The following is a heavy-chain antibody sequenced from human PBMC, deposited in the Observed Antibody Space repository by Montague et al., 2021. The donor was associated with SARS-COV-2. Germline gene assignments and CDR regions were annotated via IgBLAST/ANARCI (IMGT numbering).Heavy chain of an antibody. CDR2: IYYSGST. J-gene: IGHJ2*01. V-gene: IGHV4-31*03. CDR3: ARVHIAVVTAMRYFDL. CDR1: GGSISSGGYY. Sequence: TLSLTCTVSGGSISSGGYYWSWTRQHPGKGLEWIGYIYYSGSTYYNPSLKSRVTISVDTSKNQFSLKLSSVTAADTAVYYCARVHIAVVTAMRYFDLWGRGTLVTVSS. D-gene: IGHD2-21*02.